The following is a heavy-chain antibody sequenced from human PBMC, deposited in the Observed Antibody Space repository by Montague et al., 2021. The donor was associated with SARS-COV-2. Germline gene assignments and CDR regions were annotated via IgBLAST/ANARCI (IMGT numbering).Heavy chain of an antibody. D-gene: IGHD6-25*01. CDR3: ARGIAAHGFYYYGMDV. Sequence: TLSLTCTVSGGSISSGSYYWSWIRQPAGKGLEWIGRIYTSGSTNYNPSLKSRVTISVDTSKNQFSLKLSSVTAADTAVYYCARGIAAHGFYYYGMDVWGQGTTVTVSS. V-gene: IGHV4-61*02. CDR1: GGSISSGSYY. CDR2: IYTSGST. J-gene: IGHJ6*02.